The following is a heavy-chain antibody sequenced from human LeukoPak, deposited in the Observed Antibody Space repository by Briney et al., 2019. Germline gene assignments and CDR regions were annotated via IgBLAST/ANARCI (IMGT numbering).Heavy chain of an antibody. Sequence: ASVTVSCKASGGTFSSYAISWVRQAPGQGLEWMGWISGYNGYTNYAQKFQFRVTMTTDTSTSTAYMELRSLTSDDTAVYYCARDKAVTTELTQYFHHWGQGTLVTVSS. J-gene: IGHJ1*01. CDR1: GGTFSSYA. V-gene: IGHV1-18*01. CDR2: ISGYNGYT. D-gene: IGHD4-11*01. CDR3: ARDKAVTTELTQYFHH.